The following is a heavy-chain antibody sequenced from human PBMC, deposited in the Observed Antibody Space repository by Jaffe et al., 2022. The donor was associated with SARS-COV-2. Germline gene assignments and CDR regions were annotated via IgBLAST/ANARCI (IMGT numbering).Heavy chain of an antibody. CDR3: ARDGGSALKNYYWHMDV. CDR1: GFTLSNHA. V-gene: IGHV3-23*04. CDR2: IRGDGSGT. J-gene: IGHJ6*03. D-gene: IGHD3-10*01. Sequence: EVHLVESGGGLVQPGGALRLSCTASGFTLSNHAMTWVRQAPGKGLEWVSTIRGDGSGTYYADPVKGRFTISRDNPRNTLYLQMNSLRAEDTAVYFCARDGGSALKNYYWHMDVWGKGTTVTVSS.